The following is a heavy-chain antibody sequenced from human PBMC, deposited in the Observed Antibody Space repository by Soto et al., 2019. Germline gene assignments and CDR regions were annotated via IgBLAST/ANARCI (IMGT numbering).Heavy chain of an antibody. CDR1: GGSVSSGSYY. CDR3: ARDRWDYNWFDP. D-gene: IGHD1-26*01. CDR2: IYYSGST. V-gene: IGHV4-61*01. J-gene: IGHJ5*02. Sequence: SETLSLTCTVSGGSVSSGSYYCSWIRQPPGKGLEWIGYIYYSGSTNYNPSLKSRVTISVDTSKNQFSLKLSSVTAADTAVYHCARDRWDYNWFDPWGQGTLVTVSA.